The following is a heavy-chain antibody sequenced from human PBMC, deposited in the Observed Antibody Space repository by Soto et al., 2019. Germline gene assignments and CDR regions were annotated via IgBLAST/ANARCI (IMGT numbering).Heavy chain of an antibody. Sequence: GGSLRLSCTASGFTFTSYGMGWVRQAPGKGLQWVSTMRGDGGQTHYTDSVKGRFSISRDNSKNTVYLQMDSLRAEDTAMYFCARHVGLDSDDFFAYWGQGTQVTVSS. D-gene: IGHD3-9*01. V-gene: IGHV3-23*01. CDR1: GFTFTSYG. CDR3: ARHVGLDSDDFFAY. CDR2: MRGDGGQT. J-gene: IGHJ4*02.